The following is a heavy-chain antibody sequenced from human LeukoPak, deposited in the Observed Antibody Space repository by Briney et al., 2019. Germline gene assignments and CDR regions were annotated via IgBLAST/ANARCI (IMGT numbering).Heavy chain of an antibody. Sequence: PSETLSLTCAVYGGSFSGYYWSWIRQPPGKGLEWIGEINHSGSTNYNPSLKSRVTISVDTSKNQFSLKLSSVTAADTAVYYCARVCGSATGYRLCGFDIWGQGTVVTVSS. CDR2: INHSGST. J-gene: IGHJ3*02. D-gene: IGHD3-9*01. V-gene: IGHV4-34*01. CDR3: ARVCGSATGYRLCGFDI. CDR1: GGSFSGYY.